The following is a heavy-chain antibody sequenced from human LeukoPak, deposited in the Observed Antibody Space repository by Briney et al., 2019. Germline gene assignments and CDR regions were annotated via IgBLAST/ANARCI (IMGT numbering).Heavy chain of an antibody. CDR1: GFTFDDYA. CDR2: ISWNSGSI. Sequence: PGGSLRLSCAASGFTFDDYAMHWVRQAPGKGLEWVSGISWNSGSIGYADSVKGRFTISRDNAKNSPYLQMNSLRAEDTALYYCAKEAPAFDIWGQGTMVTVSS. CDR3: AKEAPAFDI. V-gene: IGHV3-9*01. J-gene: IGHJ3*02.